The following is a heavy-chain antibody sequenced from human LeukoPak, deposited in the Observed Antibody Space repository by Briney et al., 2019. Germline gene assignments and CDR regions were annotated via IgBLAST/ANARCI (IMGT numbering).Heavy chain of an antibody. Sequence: SETLSLTCTVPGGSISSYYWSWIRQPPGKGLEWIGDIYTSGSTNYNPSLKSRVTISVDTSKNQFSLKLSSVTAADTAVYYCARPPVYDSAFDYWGQGTLVTVSS. D-gene: IGHD3-22*01. CDR2: IYTSGST. CDR1: GGSISSYY. V-gene: IGHV4-4*09. CDR3: ARPPVYDSAFDY. J-gene: IGHJ4*02.